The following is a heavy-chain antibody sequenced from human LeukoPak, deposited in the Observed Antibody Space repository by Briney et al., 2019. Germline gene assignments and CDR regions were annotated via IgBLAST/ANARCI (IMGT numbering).Heavy chain of an antibody. CDR3: TTTYTL. J-gene: IGHJ4*02. V-gene: IGHV3-15*01. Sequence: RTGGSLRLSCAASGFTFSNAWMNWVRPAPGKGLEWVGRIKRKTDGGTTDYAAPVKGRFTISRYDSKNTLYLQMDSLKTEDTAVYYCTTTYTLWGQGTLVTVSS. CDR2: IKRKTDGGTT. CDR1: GFTFSNAW. D-gene: IGHD2-2*02.